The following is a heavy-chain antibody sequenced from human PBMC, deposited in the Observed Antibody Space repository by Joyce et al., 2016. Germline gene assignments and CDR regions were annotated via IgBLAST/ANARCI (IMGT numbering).Heavy chain of an antibody. D-gene: IGHD4-17*01. J-gene: IGHJ5*02. CDR3: ARDDDGDYNWLDP. CDR1: GFTLTDYY. V-gene: IGHV1-2*02. Sequence: QVLLVQSGAEVKKPGASVKVSCKASGFTLTDYYIHWVRQAPGEGPECLGWIYGKKGDTGYGQKFQDRVTMTRDTSISTVYMELRGLRSDDTAVYYCARDDDGDYNWLDPWGQGTLVTVSS. CDR2: IYGKKGDT.